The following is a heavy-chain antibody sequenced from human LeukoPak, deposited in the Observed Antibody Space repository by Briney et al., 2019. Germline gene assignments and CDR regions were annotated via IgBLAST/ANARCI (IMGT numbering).Heavy chain of an antibody. D-gene: IGHD7-27*01. CDR1: GGTFSSYA. CDR3: ARLGNCGSNNCHL. J-gene: IGHJ1*01. CDR2: IIPIFGTP. V-gene: IGHV1-69*05. Sequence: ASVKVSCKASGGTFSSYAISWVRQAPGQGLEWMGGIIPIFGTPNYAQKFQGRVTITTDESTSTAYMELSSLRSEDTAVYYCARLGNCGSNNCHLWGQGTLVTVSS.